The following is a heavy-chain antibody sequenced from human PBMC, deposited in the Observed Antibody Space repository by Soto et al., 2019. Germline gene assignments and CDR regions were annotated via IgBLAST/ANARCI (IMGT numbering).Heavy chain of an antibody. V-gene: IGHV4-30-4*01. D-gene: IGHD3-10*01. CDR2: IYYSGST. Sequence: SETLSLTCTVSGGSISSGDYYWSWIRQPPGKGLEWIGYIYYSGSTYYNPSLKSRVTISLDTSRSQFSLKLTSVTAADTAMYYCAGSPARSVFDYWGQGSLVTVSS. CDR1: GGSISSGDYY. CDR3: AGSPARSVFDY. J-gene: IGHJ4*02.